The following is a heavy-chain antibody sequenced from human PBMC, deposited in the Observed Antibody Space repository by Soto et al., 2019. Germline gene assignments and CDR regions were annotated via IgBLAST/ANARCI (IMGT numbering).Heavy chain of an antibody. CDR3: ARDSLHLVPAGYYYYMDV. Sequence: TLSLTCTVSGGSISSGGYYWSWIRQHPGKGLEWIGYIYYSGSTYYNPSLKSRVAISVDTSKNQFSLKLSSVTAADTAVYYCARDSLHLVPAGYYYYMDVWGKGTTVTVAS. V-gene: IGHV4-31*03. CDR2: IYYSGST. D-gene: IGHD3-16*02. CDR1: GGSISSGGYY. J-gene: IGHJ6*03.